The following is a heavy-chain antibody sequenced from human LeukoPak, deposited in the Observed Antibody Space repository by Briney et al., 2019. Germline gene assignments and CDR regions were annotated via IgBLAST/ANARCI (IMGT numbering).Heavy chain of an antibody. CDR3: ARESPYYGSGSRDNWFDP. CDR1: GGSVNSGSYY. Sequence: SETLSLTCTVSGGSVNSGSYYWNWIRQPPGKGLEWIGYISYSGSTNYNLSVKGRVTISVDTSKNQFSLKLSSVTAADTAVYYCARESPYYGSGSRDNWFDPWGQGTLVTVSS. CDR2: ISYSGST. V-gene: IGHV4-61*01. D-gene: IGHD3-10*01. J-gene: IGHJ5*02.